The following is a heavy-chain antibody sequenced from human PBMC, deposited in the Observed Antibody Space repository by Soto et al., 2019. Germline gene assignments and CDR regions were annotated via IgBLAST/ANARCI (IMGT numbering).Heavy chain of an antibody. Sequence: EVQLVESGGGLVQPGRSLRLSCAASGFTFDDYAMHWVLQAPGKGLEWVSGISWNIGSIGYAASVKGRCTISRDNAKNSLYLQMNSLRDEETALYYCAKGLPEDIVVVPSAMIHWGQGTLLTVSS. D-gene: IGHD2-2*01. V-gene: IGHV3-9*01. CDR1: GFTFDDYA. CDR3: AKGLPEDIVVVPSAMIH. CDR2: ISWNIGSI. J-gene: IGHJ4*02.